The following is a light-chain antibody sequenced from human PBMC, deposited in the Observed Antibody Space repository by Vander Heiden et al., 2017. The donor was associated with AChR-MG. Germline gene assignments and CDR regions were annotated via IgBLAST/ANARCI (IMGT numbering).Light chain of an antibody. Sequence: GSPGRSVTISCTGTSSDVGSYDRVSWYQQPPGTAPKIISYAVTNRPPGVPDRFSGSKSGNTASLTISGLQAEDEADYYCSSYISSNTWVFGGGTKLTVL. J-gene: IGLJ3*02. CDR1: SSDVGSYDR. V-gene: IGLV2-18*02. CDR2: AVT. CDR3: SSYISSNTWV.